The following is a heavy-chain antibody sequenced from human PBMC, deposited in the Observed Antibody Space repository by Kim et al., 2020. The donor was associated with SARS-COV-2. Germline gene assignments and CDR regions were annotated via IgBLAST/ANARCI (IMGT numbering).Heavy chain of an antibody. J-gene: IGHJ4*02. CDR3: VKGGWLDF. V-gene: IGHV3-23*01. Sequence: GGSLRLSCAASGFTFTTFEMSWVRQAPGKGLDWVSFIGKGLDWVSFIGSSGGSTHYADSVKGRFTISRDDSKNTLYLQMNSLRAEDTAVYYCVKGGWLDFWGQGTLVTVSS. CDR1: GFTFTTFE. CDR2: IGSSGGST. D-gene: IGHD2-15*01.